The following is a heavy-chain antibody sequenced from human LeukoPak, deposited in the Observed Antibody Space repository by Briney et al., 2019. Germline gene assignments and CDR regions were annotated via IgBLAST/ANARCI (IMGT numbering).Heavy chain of an antibody. Sequence: SETLSLTCTVSGYSISSGYYWGWIRPPPGKGLEWIGSIYHSGSTYYNPSLKSRVTISVDTSKNQFSLKLSSVTAADTAVYYCARELSSSAYYYYYYYMDVWGKGTTVTVSS. CDR2: IYHSGST. V-gene: IGHV4-38-2*02. CDR3: ARELSSSAYYYYYYYMDV. J-gene: IGHJ6*03. D-gene: IGHD6-6*01. CDR1: GYSISSGYY.